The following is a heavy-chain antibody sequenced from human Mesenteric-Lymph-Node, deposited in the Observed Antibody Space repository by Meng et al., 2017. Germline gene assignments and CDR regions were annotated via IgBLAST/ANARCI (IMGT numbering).Heavy chain of an antibody. CDR1: GFTFSSYS. J-gene: IGHJ3*02. Sequence: GESLKISCAASGFTFSSYSMNWVRQAPGKGLEWVSSISSSSSYIYYADSVKGRFTISRDNAKNSLYLQMNSLRAEDTAVYYCARGGGDCSSTSCPTDAFDIWGQGTMVTVSS. CDR3: ARGGGDCSSTSCPTDAFDI. V-gene: IGHV3-21*01. D-gene: IGHD2-2*01. CDR2: ISSSSSYI.